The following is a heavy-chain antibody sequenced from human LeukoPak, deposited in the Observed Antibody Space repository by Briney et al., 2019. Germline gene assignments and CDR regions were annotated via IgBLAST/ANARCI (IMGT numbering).Heavy chain of an antibody. V-gene: IGHV3-30*04. CDR3: ARELGSYSGSYRWNWFDP. CDR1: GFTFSSYA. D-gene: IGHD1-26*01. Sequence: GGSLRLSCAASGFTFSSYAMHWVRQAPGKGLDWVAVISYDGRNKDYADSVKGRFTVSRDNSENTLYLQMDSLRAEDTAVYYCARELGSYSGSYRWNWFDPWGQGTLVIVSS. CDR2: ISYDGRNK. J-gene: IGHJ5*02.